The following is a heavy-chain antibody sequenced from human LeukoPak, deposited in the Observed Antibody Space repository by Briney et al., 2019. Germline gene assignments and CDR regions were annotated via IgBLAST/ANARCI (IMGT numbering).Heavy chain of an antibody. Sequence: SGTLSLTCAVSGGSISSSNWWSWVRQPPGKGLEWIGEIYRSGSTNYNPSLKSRVTISVDKSKNQFSLKLSSVTAADTAVYYCASVPRGPDIAAAGTPGSYYFDYWGQGTLVTVSS. D-gene: IGHD6-13*01. V-gene: IGHV4-4*02. CDR3: ASVPRGPDIAAAGTPGSYYFDY. J-gene: IGHJ4*02. CDR2: IYRSGST. CDR1: GGSISSSNW.